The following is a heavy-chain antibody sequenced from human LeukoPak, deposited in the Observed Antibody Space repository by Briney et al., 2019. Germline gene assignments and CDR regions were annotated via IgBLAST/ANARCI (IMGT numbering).Heavy chain of an antibody. Sequence: GGSLRLSCAASGFTFSSYSMNWVRQAPGKGLEWVSSISSSSSYIYYADSVKGRFTISRDNAKNTLYLQMNSLRPEDTSVYYCARSPTSWYFDYWGQGTLVTVSS. CDR3: ARSPTSWYFDY. CDR2: ISSSSSYI. V-gene: IGHV3-21*01. J-gene: IGHJ4*02. D-gene: IGHD2-2*01. CDR1: GFTFSSYS.